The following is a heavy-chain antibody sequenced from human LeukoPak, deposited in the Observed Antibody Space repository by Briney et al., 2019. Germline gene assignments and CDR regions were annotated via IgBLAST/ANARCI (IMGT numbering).Heavy chain of an antibody. CDR2: IYYSGNT. V-gene: IGHV4-39*07. CDR3: ARGLGMGHDSSCSDWFDS. D-gene: IGHD3-22*01. Sequence: SETLSLTFTVSGGSISSSSYYWGWIRQPPGKGLEWIGSIYYSGNTYYNPSLKSRVTISVDTSKNQLSLKVTSVTAADTAVYYCARGLGMGHDSSCSDWFDSWGQGTLVTVSS. CDR1: GGSISSSSYY. J-gene: IGHJ5*01.